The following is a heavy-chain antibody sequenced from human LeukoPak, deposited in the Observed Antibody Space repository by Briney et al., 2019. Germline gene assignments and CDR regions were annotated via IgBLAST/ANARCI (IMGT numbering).Heavy chain of an antibody. CDR1: GFTFSVYA. CDR2: VSGSSSHT. CDR3: AKEHDYTNAAPEWGFDS. Sequence: GGSLRLSCAASGFTFSVYAMSWVRQAPGKGLEWVSGVSGSSSHTKDADFVRGRFTIYRDNSRNTLFLQLNSLTAEDTAVYYCAKEHDYTNAAPEWGFDSWGQGSLVIVSS. D-gene: IGHD2-2*02. J-gene: IGHJ4*02. V-gene: IGHV3-23*01.